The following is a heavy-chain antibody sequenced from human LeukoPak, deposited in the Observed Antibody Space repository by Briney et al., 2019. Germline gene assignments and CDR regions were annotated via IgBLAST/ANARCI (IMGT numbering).Heavy chain of an antibody. CDR1: GFTFDDYA. V-gene: IGHV3-9*01. CDR2: ISWNSGSI. D-gene: IGHD3-16*01. J-gene: IGHJ4*02. Sequence: GGSLRLSCAASGFTFDDYAMHWVRQAPGKGLEWVSGISWNSGSIGYADSVKGRFTISRDNAKNSLYLQMNSLRAEDTALYYCAKDRLSGGELIDYWGQGTLVTVSS. CDR3: AKDRLSGGELIDY.